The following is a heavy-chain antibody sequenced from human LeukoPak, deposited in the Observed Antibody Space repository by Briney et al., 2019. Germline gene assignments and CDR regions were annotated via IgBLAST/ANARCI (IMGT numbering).Heavy chain of an antibody. CDR2: ISHKGGST. J-gene: IGHJ4*02. CDR1: GFTFSDYA. V-gene: IGHV3-64*01. D-gene: IGHD2-2*01. CDR3: ARERRFCSSTSCYCFFDY. Sequence: GGSLRLSCAASGFTFSDYAMHWVRQAPGKGLEYVSAISHKGGSTYYAHSVKGRFTISRDNSKNTIYLQLGSLRDEDMAAYCSARERRFCSSTSCYCFFDYWGQGTLVTVSS.